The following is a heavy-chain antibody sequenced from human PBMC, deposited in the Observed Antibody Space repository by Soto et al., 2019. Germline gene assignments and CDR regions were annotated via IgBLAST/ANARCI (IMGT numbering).Heavy chain of an antibody. CDR1: GFTFSSYA. Sequence: EVQLLESGGGLVQPGGSLRLSCAASGFTFSSYAMTWVRQAPGKGLEWVSAISGSGGSTYYADSVKGRFTISRDNSKNPLYLQMDSLRAEDTAVYYCAIPPPTGESTIYYYYGMDVWGQGTTVTVSS. CDR2: ISGSGGST. V-gene: IGHV3-23*01. CDR3: AIPPPTGESTIYYYYGMDV. J-gene: IGHJ6*02. D-gene: IGHD7-27*01.